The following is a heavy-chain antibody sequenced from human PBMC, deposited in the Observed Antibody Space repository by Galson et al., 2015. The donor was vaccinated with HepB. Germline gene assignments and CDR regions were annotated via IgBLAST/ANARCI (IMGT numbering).Heavy chain of an antibody. D-gene: IGHD4-17*01. CDR1: GFTFSSSG. J-gene: IGHJ4*02. CDR2: ITDSGGRT. CDR3: AKRGPSVTTSALGGFEY. Sequence: SLRLSCAASGFTFSSSGMSWVRQAPGKGLEWVSSITDSGGRTYYADSVKGRFTISRDNSKNTQYLQMNSLRAEDTAIYYCAKRGPSVTTSALGGFEYWGQGILVTVSS. V-gene: IGHV3-23*01.